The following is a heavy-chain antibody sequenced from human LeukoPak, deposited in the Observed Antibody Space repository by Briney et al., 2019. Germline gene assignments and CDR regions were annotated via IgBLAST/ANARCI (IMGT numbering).Heavy chain of an antibody. V-gene: IGHV3-7*01. CDR1: GFTFSSYG. J-gene: IGHJ4*02. CDR3: ASGVAFDY. Sequence: GGSLRLSCAASGFTFSSYGMSWVRQAPGKGPEWVAAIKDDGSEKYYVDSVKGRFTISRDNANNSLYLQMNRLRAEDTALYYCASGVAFDYWGQGTLVTVSS. D-gene: IGHD2-21*01. CDR2: IKDDGSEK.